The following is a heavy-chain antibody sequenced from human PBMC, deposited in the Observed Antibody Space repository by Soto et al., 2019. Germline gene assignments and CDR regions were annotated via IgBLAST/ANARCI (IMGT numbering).Heavy chain of an antibody. V-gene: IGHV3-48*03. CDR3: ARGAARDRIGRLVV. CDR1: AFSFTNYD. CDR2: ISSSGSSI. Sequence: PGGSLRLSCAASAFSFTNYDMNWVRQAPGKGLEWVSYISSSGSSIYYADSVKGRFTISRANAKNSLYLQMNSLRAEDTAVYYCARGAARDRIGRLVVWGQGTTVTVSS. J-gene: IGHJ6*02. D-gene: IGHD3-10*01.